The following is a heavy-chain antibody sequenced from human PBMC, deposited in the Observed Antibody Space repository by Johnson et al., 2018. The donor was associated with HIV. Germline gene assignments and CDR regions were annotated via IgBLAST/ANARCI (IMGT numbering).Heavy chain of an antibody. CDR2: ISYDGSNQ. D-gene: IGHD3-9*01. Sequence: QVQLVESGGGVVQHAWSPRLSCAASQFTFSNYYLNCVRQAPGKGLEWVAVISYDGSNQYYADSVKGRFTISRDISKNTLYLQMSSLRTEDTAVYFCARDSDVLPGYTGPEDAFDIWGQGTLVTVSS. J-gene: IGHJ3*02. V-gene: IGHV3-30*03. CDR1: QFTFSNYY. CDR3: ARDSDVLPGYTGPEDAFDI.